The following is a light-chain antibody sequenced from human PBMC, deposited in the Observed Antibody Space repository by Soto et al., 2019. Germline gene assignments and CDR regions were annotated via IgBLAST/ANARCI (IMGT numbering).Light chain of an antibody. CDR3: QQYDTSRYT. CDR1: QSVSSSY. J-gene: IGKJ2*01. Sequence: EIVLTQSPGTLSLSPGERATLSCRASQSVSSSYLAWYQQKPGQAPRLLIYGASNRATGIPDRFSGSGSGTDFTLTISRLEPEDFAVYYCQQYDTSRYTFGQGTKLEIK. V-gene: IGKV3-20*01. CDR2: GAS.